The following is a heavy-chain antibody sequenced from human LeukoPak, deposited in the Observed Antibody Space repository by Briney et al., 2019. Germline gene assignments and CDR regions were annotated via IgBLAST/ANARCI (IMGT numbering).Heavy chain of an antibody. CDR1: GVTFSNNS. Sequence: GASVKVSCKTSGVTFSNNSITWVRQAPGQGLEWLGGIIPILRSASYAQKFRGRLRMTSDESTTTAYMELSSLRSEDTAVYYCAAISTPTTRRAYHFDSWGQGTLVTVSS. V-gene: IGHV1-69*13. D-gene: IGHD1-1*01. J-gene: IGHJ4*02. CDR2: IIPILRSA. CDR3: AAISTPTTRRAYHFDS.